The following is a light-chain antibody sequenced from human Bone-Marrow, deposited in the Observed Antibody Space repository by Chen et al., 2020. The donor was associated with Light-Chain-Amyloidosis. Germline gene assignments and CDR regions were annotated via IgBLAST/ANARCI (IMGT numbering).Light chain of an antibody. CDR3: QQYDSYSLT. J-gene: IGKJ4*01. V-gene: IGKV1-5*01. CDR1: QSISTW. Sequence: DIPMPQPPSTLSAFVGDRVTITCRASQSISTWLAWYQQKPGKAPKLLIHDASGLESGVPSRFSGSGSGTEFTLTINSLQPDDFATYYCQQYDSYSLTFGGGTKVEIK. CDR2: DAS.